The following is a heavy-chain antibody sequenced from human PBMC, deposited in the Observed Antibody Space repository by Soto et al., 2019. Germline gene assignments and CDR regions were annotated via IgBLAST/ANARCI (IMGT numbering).Heavy chain of an antibody. Sequence: QVQLVESGGGVVQPGRSLRLSCAASGFTFSSYAMHWVRQAPGKGLEWVAVISYDGSNKYYADSVKGRFTISRDNSKNTLYLQMNSRRAEDTAVYYCASAGYSSRLGIWGQGTMVTVSS. J-gene: IGHJ3*02. V-gene: IGHV3-30-3*01. CDR3: ASAGYSSRLGI. D-gene: IGHD6-13*01. CDR2: ISYDGSNK. CDR1: GFTFSSYA.